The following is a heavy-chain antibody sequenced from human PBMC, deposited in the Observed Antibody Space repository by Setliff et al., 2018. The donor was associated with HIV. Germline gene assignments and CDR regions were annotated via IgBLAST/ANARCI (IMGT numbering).Heavy chain of an antibody. CDR3: AREDGSNSHDTFEI. J-gene: IGHJ3*02. CDR1: GGSISNDY. D-gene: IGHD1-1*01. V-gene: IGHV4-59*01. Sequence: SETLSLTCTVSGGSISNDYWHWIRQSPGRGLEWIGYIYYTGSTSYSPSLKSRVAMSVDSSNHQFSLKLTSVTPADTAIYYCAREDGSNSHDTFEIWGQGILGTVSS. CDR2: IYYTGST.